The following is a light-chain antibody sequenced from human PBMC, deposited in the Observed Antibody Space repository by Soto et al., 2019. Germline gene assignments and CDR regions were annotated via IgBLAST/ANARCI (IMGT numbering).Light chain of an antibody. J-gene: IGLJ1*01. CDR3: CSYAGSSTFSSYV. CDR2: EVS. CDR1: SSDVGSYNL. Sequence: QSALTQPASVSGSPGQSITISCTGTSSDVGSYNLVSWYQQHPGKAPKLMIYEVSKRPSGVSNRFSGSKSSNTASLTISGHQAEHEADYYCCSYAGSSTFSSYVFGPGTKVTVL. V-gene: IGLV2-23*02.